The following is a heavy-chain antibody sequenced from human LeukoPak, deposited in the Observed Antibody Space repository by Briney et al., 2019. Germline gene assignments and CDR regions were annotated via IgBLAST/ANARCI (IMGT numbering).Heavy chain of an antibody. CDR3: ARDSGYSYADDY. V-gene: IGHV3-7*03. CDR1: GFTFRSYW. Sequence: GGSLRLSCAASGFTFRSYWMSWVRQAPGKGLEWVANIKEDGTEKYYVDSVRGRFTISRDNAKNSLYLQMNSLRAEDAAVYYCARDSGYSYADDYWGQGTLVTVSS. CDR2: IKEDGTEK. J-gene: IGHJ4*02. D-gene: IGHD5-18*01.